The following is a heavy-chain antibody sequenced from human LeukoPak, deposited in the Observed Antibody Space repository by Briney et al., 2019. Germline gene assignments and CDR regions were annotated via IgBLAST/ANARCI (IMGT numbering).Heavy chain of an antibody. J-gene: IGHJ6*02. CDR2: IYYSGST. CDR3: ARTLKGDFWSGYYSYYYYGMDV. Sequence: SETLSLTCTVSGGSIGSYYWSWIRQPPGKGLEWIGYIYYSGSTNYNPSLKSRVAISVDTSKNQFSLKLSSVTAADTAVYYCARTLKGDFWSGYYSYYYYGMDVWGQGTTVTVSS. D-gene: IGHD3-3*01. CDR1: GGSIGSYY. V-gene: IGHV4-59*01.